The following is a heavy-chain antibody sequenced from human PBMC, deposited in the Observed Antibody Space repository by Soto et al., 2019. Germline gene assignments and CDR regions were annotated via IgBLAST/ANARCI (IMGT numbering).Heavy chain of an antibody. V-gene: IGHV5-51*01. J-gene: IGHJ4*02. CDR2: VHPGDSDT. CDR3: ARAVVVVAGSVYLDH. Sequence: ESLKISCKGSGYSFTSYWIAWVRQMPGKGLEWMGIVHPGDSDTRYSPSIQGQVTISVDKSISTAYLQWSSLKASDTAMYYCARAVVVVAGSVYLDHCGQGTLVTVSS. CDR1: GYSFTSYW. D-gene: IGHD2-15*01.